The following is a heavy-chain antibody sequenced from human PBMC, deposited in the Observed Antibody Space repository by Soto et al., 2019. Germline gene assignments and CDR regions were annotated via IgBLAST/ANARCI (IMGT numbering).Heavy chain of an antibody. CDR2: INHSGST. D-gene: IGHD6-13*01. CDR1: GGSFRGFY. V-gene: IGHV4-34*01. Sequence: ASETLCPPCAVYGGSFRGFYLSWIRQPPGKGREGIGEINHSGSTNYNPSLKSRVTISVDTSKNQFSLKLSSVTAADTAVYYCARGGIAAAGKYYYYGMDVWGQGTTVTVSS. CDR3: ARGGIAAAGKYYYYGMDV. J-gene: IGHJ6*02.